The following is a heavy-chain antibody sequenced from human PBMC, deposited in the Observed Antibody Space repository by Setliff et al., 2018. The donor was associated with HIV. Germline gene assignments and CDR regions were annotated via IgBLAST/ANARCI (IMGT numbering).Heavy chain of an antibody. CDR3: SREIVFDSRGYYFQGWDGLDY. CDR1: GFTFNAYA. CDR2: ISYDGSNQ. D-gene: IGHD3-22*01. V-gene: IGHV3-30*04. J-gene: IGHJ4*02. Sequence: SLRLSCAASGFTFNAYAMHWVRQAPGKGLEWVAFISYDGSNQYYADSVKGRFTISRDNSKNTLYMQMSSLRAEDTAVYYCSREIVFDSRGYYFQGWDGLDYWGQGTLVTVSS.